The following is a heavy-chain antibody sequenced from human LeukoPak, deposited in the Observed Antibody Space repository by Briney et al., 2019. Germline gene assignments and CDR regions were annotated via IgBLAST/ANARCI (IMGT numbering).Heavy chain of an antibody. V-gene: IGHV3-13*01. D-gene: IGHD6-19*01. Sequence: PGGSLRLSCAASGFTFSNHDVHWVRQATGKGLEWVSGIGTAGDTYYPGSVKGRFTISRENAKNSLYLQMNSLRAGDTAVYYCAREALAVTGTDDAFDIWGQGTMVTVSS. CDR3: AREALAVTGTDDAFDI. CDR1: GFTFSNHD. J-gene: IGHJ3*02. CDR2: IGTAGDT.